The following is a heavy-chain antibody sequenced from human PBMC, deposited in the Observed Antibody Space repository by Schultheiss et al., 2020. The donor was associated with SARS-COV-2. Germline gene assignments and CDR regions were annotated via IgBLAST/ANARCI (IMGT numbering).Heavy chain of an antibody. CDR1: GGSISSYY. CDR3: ARLNEDDSSGWYFDY. D-gene: IGHD6-19*01. J-gene: IGHJ4*02. Sequence: SETLSLTCTVSGGSISSYYWSWIRQPAGKGLEWIGYIYYSGSTYYNPSLKSRVTISVDTSKNQFSLKLSSVTAADTAVYYCARLNEDDSSGWYFDYWGQGTLVTVSS. V-gene: IGHV4-59*01. CDR2: IYYSGST.